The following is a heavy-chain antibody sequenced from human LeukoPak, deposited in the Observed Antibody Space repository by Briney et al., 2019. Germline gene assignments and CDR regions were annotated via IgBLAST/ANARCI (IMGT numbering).Heavy chain of an antibody. CDR3: AKEGDSSGYSRYFDY. CDR1: GFTFSDYA. J-gene: IGHJ4*02. CDR2: ISGSGGST. D-gene: IGHD3-22*01. Sequence: GGSLRLSCAASGFTFSDYAMTWVRQDPGKGLEWISTISGSGGSTYYADSVKGRFTISRDNSKTTLYLQMNSLRAEDTAVYYCAKEGDSSGYSRYFDYWGQGTLVTVSS. V-gene: IGHV3-23*01.